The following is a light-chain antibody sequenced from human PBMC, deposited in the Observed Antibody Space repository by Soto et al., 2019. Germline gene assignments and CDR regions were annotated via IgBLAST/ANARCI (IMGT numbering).Light chain of an antibody. Sequence: QSVLTQPASVSGSHGQSITISCTGTSSDVGAYNYVSWYQQHPGKAPKLMICDVHNRPSGVSNRFSGSKSGNTASLTISGLQTEDEADYYCSSYTNSGSVIFGGGTKLTVL. V-gene: IGLV2-14*03. CDR1: SSDVGAYNY. CDR2: DVH. J-gene: IGLJ2*01. CDR3: SSYTNSGSVI.